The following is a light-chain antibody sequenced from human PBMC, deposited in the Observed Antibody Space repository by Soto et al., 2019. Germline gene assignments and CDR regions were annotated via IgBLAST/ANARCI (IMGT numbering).Light chain of an antibody. J-gene: IGKJ4*01. CDR3: PQYDSSPLT. CDR1: QSVSSSY. Sequence: EIVLTQSPGTLSLSPGERATLSCRASQSVSSSYLAWYQQKPGQAPRLLIYGASSTATGIPNRFSGSGSGTDFTLTISRLETEDFAVYYCPQYDSSPLTFGVGTKVEIK. CDR2: GAS. V-gene: IGKV3-20*01.